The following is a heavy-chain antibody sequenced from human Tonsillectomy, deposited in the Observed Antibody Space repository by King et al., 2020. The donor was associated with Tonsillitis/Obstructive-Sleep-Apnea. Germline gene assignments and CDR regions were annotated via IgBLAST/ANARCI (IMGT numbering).Heavy chain of an antibody. CDR2: IYPGDADP. CDR1: GYNFTSYW. V-gene: IGHV5-51*01. CDR3: ARRATVTTSMFDS. J-gene: IGHJ5*01. Sequence: VQLVQSGAEVKKPGESLKISCKGSGYNFTSYWIGLVRQMPGKGLECMGIIYPGDADPRYTPSFQGQVTISSEKSISTAYLQWTSQKASDTAMYYCARRATVTTSMFDSWGQGTLVTVSS. D-gene: IGHD4-17*01.